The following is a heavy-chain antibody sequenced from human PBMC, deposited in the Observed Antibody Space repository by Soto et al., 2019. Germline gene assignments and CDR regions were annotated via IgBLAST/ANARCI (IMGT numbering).Heavy chain of an antibody. CDR2: IRSRDSDYAT. CDR3: TTYGYSSNGFDY. Sequence: EVQLVESGGGLVHPGGSLKLSCAVSGFTFSGSGMHWVRQAPGQGLEWLGRIRSRDSDYATCYAESVKGRVTISRDDSKNTAYLQVTSLKIEDTAVYYCTTYGYSSNGFDYWGQGTLVTVSS. J-gene: IGHJ4*02. V-gene: IGHV3-73*01. CDR1: GFTFSGSG. D-gene: IGHD2-15*01.